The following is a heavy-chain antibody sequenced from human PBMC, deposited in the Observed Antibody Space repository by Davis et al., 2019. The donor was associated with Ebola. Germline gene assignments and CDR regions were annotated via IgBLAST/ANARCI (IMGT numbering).Heavy chain of an antibody. CDR1: GYTFTSYA. CDR3: ARDPRRGGGSWYLAGFDY. CDR2: INAGNGNT. D-gene: IGHD6-13*01. V-gene: IGHV1-3*01. J-gene: IGHJ4*02. Sequence: ASVKVSCKASGYTFTSYAMHWVRQPPGQRLEWMGWINAGNGNTKYSQKFQGRVTITRDTSASTAYMELSSLRSEDTAVYYCARDPRRGGGSWYLAGFDYWGQGTLVTVSS.